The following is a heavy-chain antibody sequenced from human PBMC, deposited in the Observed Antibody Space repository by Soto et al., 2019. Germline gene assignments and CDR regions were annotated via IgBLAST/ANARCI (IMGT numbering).Heavy chain of an antibody. Sequence: QVQLVESGGGVVQPGRSLRLSCAASGFTFSSYGMHWVRQAPGKGLEWVAVIWYDGSNKYYADSVKGRFTISRDNSKNTLDLQMNSLRAEDTAVYYCAREGGCSGGSCYSPLYGMDVWGQGTTVTVSS. CDR2: IWYDGSNK. D-gene: IGHD2-15*01. CDR1: GFTFSSYG. CDR3: AREGGCSGGSCYSPLYGMDV. V-gene: IGHV3-33*01. J-gene: IGHJ6*02.